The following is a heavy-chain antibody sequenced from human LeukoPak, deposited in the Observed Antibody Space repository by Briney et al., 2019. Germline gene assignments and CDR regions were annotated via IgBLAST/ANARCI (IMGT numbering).Heavy chain of an antibody. D-gene: IGHD3-10*01. J-gene: IGHJ4*02. Sequence: SGGSLRLSCAASGFTFSSYAMHWVRQAPGKGLEYVSAISSNGSSTYYANSVKGRFTISRDNSKNTLYLQMGSLRAEDMAVYYCSRGPHLWFGELLPFDYWGQGTLVTVSS. CDR2: ISSNGSST. V-gene: IGHV3-64*01. CDR3: SRGPHLWFGELLPFDY. CDR1: GFTFSSYA.